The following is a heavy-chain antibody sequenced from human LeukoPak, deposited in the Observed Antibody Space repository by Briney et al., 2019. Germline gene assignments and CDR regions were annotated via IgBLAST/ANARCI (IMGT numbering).Heavy chain of an antibody. D-gene: IGHD6-19*01. V-gene: IGHV1-69*05. CDR3: ARRRESSGLIFDY. J-gene: IGHJ4*02. CDR1: GGTSSSYA. Sequence: SVKVSCKASGGTSSSYAISWVRQAPGQGLEWMGRIIPIFGTANYAQKFQGRVTITTDESTSTAYMELSSLRSEDTAVYYCARRRESSGLIFDYWGQGTLVTVSS. CDR2: IIPIFGTA.